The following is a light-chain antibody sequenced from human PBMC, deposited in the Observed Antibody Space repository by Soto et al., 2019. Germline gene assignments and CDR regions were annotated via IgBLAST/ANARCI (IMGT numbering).Light chain of an antibody. J-gene: IGKJ1*01. Sequence: LTQSLGALSLSPGERATLSCRASQSVSNNYLAWYQQKPGQAPRLLIYGASNRATGIPDRFSGSVSGTDFTLTISRLAPEDFAVYYCQQYGRSGTFGQGTNVDIK. CDR1: QSVSNNY. V-gene: IGKV3-20*01. CDR2: GAS. CDR3: QQYGRSGT.